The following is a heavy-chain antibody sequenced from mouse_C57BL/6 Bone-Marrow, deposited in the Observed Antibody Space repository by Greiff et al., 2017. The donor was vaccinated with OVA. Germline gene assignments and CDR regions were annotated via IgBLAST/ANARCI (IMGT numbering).Heavy chain of an antibody. Sequence: EVKLVESGGGLVKPGGSLKLSCAASGFTFSDYGMHWVRQAPEKGLEWVAYISSGSSTIDYADTVKGRFTISRDNAKNTLFLQMTSLRSEDAALYYCARERDYYAMGYWGQGTSVTVSS. J-gene: IGHJ4*01. CDR3: ARERDYYAMGY. CDR1: GFTFSDYG. CDR2: ISSGSSTI. V-gene: IGHV5-17*01.